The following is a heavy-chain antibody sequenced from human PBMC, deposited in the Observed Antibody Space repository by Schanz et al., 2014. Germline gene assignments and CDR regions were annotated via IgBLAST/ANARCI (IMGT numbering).Heavy chain of an antibody. CDR1: GFTFGAYT. Sequence: EVQLVESGGGLVKPGGSLRLSCVTSGFTFGAYTMNWVRQAPGKGLEWVSSISSRSSYIYYTDSVKGRFTISRDNAKKSLFLQLNSLRPEDTAVYYCARDPDPPIAAKGQNLDYWGQGTLVAVSS. J-gene: IGHJ4*02. D-gene: IGHD6-13*01. CDR3: ARDPDPPIAAKGQNLDY. CDR2: ISSRSSYI. V-gene: IGHV3-21*01.